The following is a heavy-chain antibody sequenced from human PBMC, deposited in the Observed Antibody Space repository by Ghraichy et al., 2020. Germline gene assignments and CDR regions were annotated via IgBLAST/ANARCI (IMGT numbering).Heavy chain of an antibody. Sequence: GGSLRLSCEASGSSFRTYDMHWVRQIIGKGLEWVSAIGTTGDTYYPGSVKGRFTISRDNAKNSLYLQMNSLRAEDTAVYYCAREVPDSVSWGWSLDLWGRFSLVTVSS. CDR1: GSSFRTYD. V-gene: IGHV3-13*01. D-gene: IGHD3-16*01. CDR2: IGTTGDT. CDR3: AREVPDSVSWGWSLDL. J-gene: IGHJ2*01.